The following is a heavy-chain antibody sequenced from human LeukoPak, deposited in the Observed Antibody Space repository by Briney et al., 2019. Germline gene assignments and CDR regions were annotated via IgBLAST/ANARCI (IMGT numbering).Heavy chain of an antibody. Sequence: GGSLRLSCVASGSTFTTYSMNWVRQAPGKGLEWVSYISTSSSTINYADSVRGRFTISRDNAKNSLYLQMNSLRVEDTAVYYCARGRLQAYNWFDLWGQGTLVTVSS. CDR1: GSTFTTYS. J-gene: IGHJ5*02. D-gene: IGHD4-11*01. CDR3: ARGRLQAYNWFDL. CDR2: ISTSSSTI. V-gene: IGHV3-48*01.